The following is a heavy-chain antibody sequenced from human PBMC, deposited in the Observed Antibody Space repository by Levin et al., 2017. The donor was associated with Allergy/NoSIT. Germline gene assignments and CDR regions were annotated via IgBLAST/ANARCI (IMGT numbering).Heavy chain of an antibody. CDR3: AGGYGGGLARWMAYHLDY. CDR1: GFTFSSYS. D-gene: IGHD5-24*01. V-gene: IGHV3-21*01. CDR2: ISSRSSDM. J-gene: IGHJ4*02. Sequence: PGESLKISCAASGFTFSSYSMNWVRQAPGKGLEWVSFISSRSSDMYYADSVKGRITISRDNAKNSLYLQMNSLRAEDTAVYYCAGGYGGGLARWMAYHLDYWGQGTLVTVSS.